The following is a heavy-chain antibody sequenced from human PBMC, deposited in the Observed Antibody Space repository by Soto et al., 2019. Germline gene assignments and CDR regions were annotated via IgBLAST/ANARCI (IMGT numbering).Heavy chain of an antibody. CDR1: VFTFSIYS. Sequence: LRVSCASSVFTFSIYSMNWVRQAPGKGLEWGSSISSSISYIYYADSGKVRFTISRDNAKNSLYLQMNSLRAEDTAVYYCARGSAEYFQHWGQGTLVTVSS. V-gene: IGHV3-21*01. CDR3: ARGSAEYFQH. J-gene: IGHJ1*01. CDR2: ISSSISYI.